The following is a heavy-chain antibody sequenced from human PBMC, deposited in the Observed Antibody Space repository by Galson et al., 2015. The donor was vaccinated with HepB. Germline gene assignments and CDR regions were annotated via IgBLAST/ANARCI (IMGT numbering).Heavy chain of an antibody. D-gene: IGHD1-7*01. Sequence: SETLSLTCTVSGGSISSYYWSWIRQPPGKGLEWIGYIYYSGSTNYNPSLKSRVTISVDTSKNQFSLKLSSVTAADTAVYYCARETKGSSGYYYYYYYMDVWGKGTTVTVSS. CDR3: ARETKGSSGYYYYYYYMDV. CDR1: GGSISSYY. CDR2: IYYSGST. J-gene: IGHJ6*03. V-gene: IGHV4-59*01.